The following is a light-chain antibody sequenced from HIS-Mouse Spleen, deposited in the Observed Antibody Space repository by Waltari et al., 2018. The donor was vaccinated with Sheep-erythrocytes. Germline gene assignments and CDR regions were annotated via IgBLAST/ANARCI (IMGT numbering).Light chain of an antibody. CDR2: QDS. V-gene: IGLV3-1*01. J-gene: IGLJ2*01. CDR1: KLGDKY. Sequence: SYELTQPPSVSVSPGQTASITCSGDKLGDKYACWYQQKPGQSPVVVIYQDSKRPSGLPARFSGSNSGNTATLTISGTQAMDEADYYCQAWDSSTAVFGGGTKLTVL. CDR3: QAWDSSTAV.